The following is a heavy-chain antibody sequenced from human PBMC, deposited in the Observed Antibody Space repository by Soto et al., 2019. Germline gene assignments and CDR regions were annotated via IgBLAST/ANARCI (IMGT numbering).Heavy chain of an antibody. CDR1: GFTFSSYA. CDR2: ISYDGSNK. V-gene: IGHV3-30-3*01. J-gene: IGHJ4*02. Sequence: QVQLVESGGGVVQPGRSLRLSCAASGFTFSSYAMHWVRQAPGKGLEWVAVISYDGSNKYYADSVKGRFTISRDNSKNTLYLQMNSLRAEDTAVYYCARGDDYGDRKAYWGQGTPVTVSS. CDR3: ARGDDYGDRKAY. D-gene: IGHD4-17*01.